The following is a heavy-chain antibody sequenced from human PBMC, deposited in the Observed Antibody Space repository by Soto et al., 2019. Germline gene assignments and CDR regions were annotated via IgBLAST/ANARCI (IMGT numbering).Heavy chain of an antibody. CDR2: ISFDGSDK. CDR3: AKEAPPTYCEFWSGHFDSFDY. Sequence: QVQLVESGGGVVQPGRSLRLSCAASGFTFSSYGMHWVRQAPGEGLEWVAVISFDGSDKYYADSGKGRFTISRDNSKNTAYLHMSSLRYEDTAVYDCAKEAPPTYCEFWSGHFDSFDYWGPGILVTVSS. J-gene: IGHJ4*02. CDR1: GFTFSSYG. D-gene: IGHD3-3*01. V-gene: IGHV3-30*18.